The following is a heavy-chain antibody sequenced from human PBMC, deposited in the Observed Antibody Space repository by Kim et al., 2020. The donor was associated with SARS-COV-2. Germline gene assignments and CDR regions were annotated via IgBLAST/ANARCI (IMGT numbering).Heavy chain of an antibody. J-gene: IGHJ6*03. D-gene: IGHD6-6*01. V-gene: IGHV1-8*01. Sequence: ASVKVSCKASGYTFTSYDINWVRQATGQGLEWMGWMNPNSGNTGYAQKFQGRVTITRNTSISTAYMELSSLRSEDTAVYYCARLSSSARYYYYYMDVWGKGTTVTVSS. CDR2: MNPNSGNT. CDR1: GYTFTSYD. CDR3: ARLSSSARYYYYYMDV.